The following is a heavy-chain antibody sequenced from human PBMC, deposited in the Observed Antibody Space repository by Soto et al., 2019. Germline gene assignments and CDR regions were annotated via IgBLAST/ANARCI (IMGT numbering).Heavy chain of an antibody. D-gene: IGHD6-13*01. Sequence: QVQLVQSGAEVKKPGSSVKVSCKASGGTFSSYTISWVRQAPGQGLEWMGRIIPILGTANYAQKSQGRVTIXAXKXXSTGFMELSSLRSEDTAVYYCARLLVLDYYYGMDVWGQGTTVTVSS. CDR3: ARLLVLDYYYGMDV. CDR1: GGTFSSYT. V-gene: IGHV1-69*08. J-gene: IGHJ6*02. CDR2: IIPILGTA.